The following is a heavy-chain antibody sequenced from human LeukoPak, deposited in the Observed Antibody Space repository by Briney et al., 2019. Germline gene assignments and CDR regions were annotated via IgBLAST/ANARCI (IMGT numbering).Heavy chain of an antibody. V-gene: IGHV4-39*01. Sequence: SETLSLTCTVSGVSISSSSYYWGWIRQPPGKGLEWIGSIYYSGSTYYNPSLKSRVTISVDTSKNQFSLKLSSVTAADTAVYYCARAYYDILTGYYWGQGTLVTVSS. CDR1: GVSISSSSYY. J-gene: IGHJ4*02. D-gene: IGHD3-9*01. CDR3: ARAYYDILTGYY. CDR2: IYYSGST.